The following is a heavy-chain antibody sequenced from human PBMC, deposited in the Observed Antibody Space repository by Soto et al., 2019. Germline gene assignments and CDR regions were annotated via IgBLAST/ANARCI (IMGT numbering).Heavy chain of an antibody. J-gene: IGHJ6*02. V-gene: IGHV5-51*01. CDR3: ARAGDIVVVPAAPRFYYGMDV. CDR2: IYPGDSDT. Sequence: GESLKISCKGSGYSFTSYWIGWVRQMPGKGLEWMGIIYPGDSDTRYSPSFQGQVTISADKSISTAYLQWSRLKASDTAMYYCARAGDIVVVPAAPRFYYGMDVWGQGTTVTVSS. D-gene: IGHD2-2*01. CDR1: GYSFTSYW.